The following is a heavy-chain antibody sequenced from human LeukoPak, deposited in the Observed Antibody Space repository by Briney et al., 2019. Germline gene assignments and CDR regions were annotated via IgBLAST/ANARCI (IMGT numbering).Heavy chain of an antibody. CDR2: INPNSGGT. V-gene: IGHV1-2*02. CDR3: ARDYLLGYSYGVPSFDY. CDR1: GYTFTGYY. J-gene: IGHJ4*02. Sequence: GASVKVSCKASGYTFTGYYMHWVRQAPGQGLEWMGWINPNSGGTNYAQKFQGRVTMTRDTSISTAYMELSRLRSDDTAVYYCARDYLLGYSYGVPSFDYWGQGTLVTVSS. D-gene: IGHD5-18*01.